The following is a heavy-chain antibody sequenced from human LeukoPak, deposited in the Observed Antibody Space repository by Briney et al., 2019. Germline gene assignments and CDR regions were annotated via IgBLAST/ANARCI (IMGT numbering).Heavy chain of an antibody. CDR3: ARFSGGDVWSGYLDY. CDR2: IIPILGIA. V-gene: IGHV1-69*02. J-gene: IGHJ4*02. D-gene: IGHD3-3*01. CDR1: GGTFSSYT. Sequence: GASVKVSCTASGGTFSSYTISWVPQAPGHGLEWMGRIIPILGIANYAQKFQGRVTITADNSTSTAYMELSRLRSEDTAVYYCARFSGGDVWSGYLDYWGQGTLVTVSS.